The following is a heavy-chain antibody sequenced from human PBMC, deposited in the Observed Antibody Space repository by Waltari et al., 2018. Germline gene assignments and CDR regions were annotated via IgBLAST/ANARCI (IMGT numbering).Heavy chain of an antibody. V-gene: IGHV3-74*01. D-gene: IGHD4-17*01. Sequence: EVQLVESGGGLVQPGGSLRLSCAASEFTFSLSWTHWVRQVPGKGLEWVSRSNSDGSSISYADSVKGRFTISKDNARNTVYLQMNSLRAEDTAIYYCARGARRTSQTTGWWYFDVWGRGTLLTVSS. CDR3: ARGARRTSQTTGWWYFDV. CDR1: EFTFSLSW. CDR2: SNSDGSSI. J-gene: IGHJ2*01.